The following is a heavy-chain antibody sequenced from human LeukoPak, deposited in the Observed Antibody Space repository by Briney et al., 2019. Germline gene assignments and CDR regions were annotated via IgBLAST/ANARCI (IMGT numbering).Heavy chain of an antibody. CDR3: ARFDYYGSGSSLYYFDY. D-gene: IGHD3-10*01. J-gene: IGHJ4*02. CDR1: GYSFTSYW. Sequence: GESLKISCKGSGYSFTSYWIGWVRQMPGKGLEWMGIIYPGDSDTRYSPSFQGQVTISADKSISTAYLQWSSLKASGTAMYYCARFDYYGSGSSLYYFDYWGQGTLVTVSS. V-gene: IGHV5-51*01. CDR2: IYPGDSDT.